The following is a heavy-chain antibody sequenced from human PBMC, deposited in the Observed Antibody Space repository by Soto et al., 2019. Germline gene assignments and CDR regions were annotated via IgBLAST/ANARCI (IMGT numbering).Heavy chain of an antibody. D-gene: IGHD2-21*02. CDR2: ISSSGSII. CDR3: AGGSRRPPPPLLFRTTTIDSGMDV. J-gene: IGHJ6*02. Sequence: QVQLVESGGGLVKPGGSLRLSCAASGFTFSDYYMSWIRQAPGKGLEWVSYISSSGSIIYYADSVKGRFTISRDNAKNSLYLQTNSLGAEDTAVYYWAGGSRRPPPPLLFRTTTIDSGMDVWAKGPRSPSP. CDR1: GFTFSDYY. V-gene: IGHV3-11*01.